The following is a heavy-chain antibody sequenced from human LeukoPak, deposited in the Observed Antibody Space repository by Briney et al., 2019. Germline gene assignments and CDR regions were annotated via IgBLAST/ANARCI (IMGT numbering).Heavy chain of an antibody. D-gene: IGHD3-3*01. V-gene: IGHV3-15*01. CDR2: IKSKTDGGTT. CDR1: GFTFNSAW. Sequence: GGSLRLSCAASGFTFNSAWMSWVRQAPGKGLEWVCRIKSKTDGGTTDYSAPVKGRFTISRDDSKNTLYLQMNSLKTEDTAVYYCTSDFWSGYYNYWGQGTLVTVSS. CDR3: TSDFWSGYYNY. J-gene: IGHJ4*02.